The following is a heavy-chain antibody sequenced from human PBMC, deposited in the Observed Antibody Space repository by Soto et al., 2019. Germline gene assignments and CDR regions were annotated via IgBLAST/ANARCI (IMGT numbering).Heavy chain of an antibody. CDR2: IYYSGST. CDR1: GGPISTYY. CDR3: ARHPRTGYSYYMDV. V-gene: IGHV4-59*08. J-gene: IGHJ6*03. Sequence: KPSETLSLTCTVSGGPISTYYWSWIRQPPGKGLEWIGNIYYSGSTNYNPSLESRVTISVDTPKKQFSLKLSSVTAADTAVYYCARHPRTGYSYYMDVWGKGTTVT.